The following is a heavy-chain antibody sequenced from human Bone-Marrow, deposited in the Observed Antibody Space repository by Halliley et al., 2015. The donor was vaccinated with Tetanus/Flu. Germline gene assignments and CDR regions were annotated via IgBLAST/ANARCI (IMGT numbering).Heavy chain of an antibody. CDR1: GASISSGNW. D-gene: IGHD1-26*01. J-gene: IGHJ4*02. V-gene: IGHV4-30-2*03. CDR3: ARHSTTSNFDF. Sequence: TLSLTCAVSGASISSGNWWSWVRQSPGKGLEWIGSVFFTGSAYYNPSLQSRVTISVDTSRNEFVLKLTSVTAADAALYYCARHSTTSNFDFWGQGTLVTVSS. CDR2: VFFTGSA.